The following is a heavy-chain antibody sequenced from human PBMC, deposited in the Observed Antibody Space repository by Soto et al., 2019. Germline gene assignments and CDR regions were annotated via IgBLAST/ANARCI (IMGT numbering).Heavy chain of an antibody. J-gene: IGHJ3*02. Sequence: GGSLRLSCAASGFTFSDYYMSWIRQAPGKGLEWVSYISSSSSNTYYADSVKGRFTISRDNSKNTLYLQMNSLSAEDTAVYYCAKGSAFRQDAFDIWGQGTMVTVSS. CDR1: GFTFSDYY. CDR2: ISSSSSNT. V-gene: IGHV3-11*05. D-gene: IGHD3-10*01. CDR3: AKGSAFRQDAFDI.